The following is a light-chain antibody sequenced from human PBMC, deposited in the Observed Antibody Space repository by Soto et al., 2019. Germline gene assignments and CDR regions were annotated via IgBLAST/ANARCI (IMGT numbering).Light chain of an antibody. V-gene: IGLV2-11*01. J-gene: IGLJ1*01. CDR1: SSDVGGYNY. Sequence: QSALTQPRSVSGSPGQSVTISCTGTSSDVGGYNYVSWYQQHPGKAPKLMIYDVSKRPSGVPDRFSGSKSGNTASLTTSGLQAEDEADYYCCSYAGSYFYVFGPGTKLTVL. CDR2: DVS. CDR3: CSYAGSYFYV.